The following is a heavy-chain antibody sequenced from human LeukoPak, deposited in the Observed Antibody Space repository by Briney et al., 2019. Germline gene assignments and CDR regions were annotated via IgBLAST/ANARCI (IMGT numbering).Heavy chain of an antibody. V-gene: IGHV3-7*01. CDR1: GFPFRIYW. CDR2: TKPDGTPE. J-gene: IGHJ4*02. D-gene: IGHD2-15*01. CDR3: ARDGGLHTNFDY. Sequence: PGGSVRLFCAASGFPFRIYWMVWVREARGKGLEGVANTKPDGTPEYYALSGRGRFTTSRDNANNFLYLQMDSLRGEDTAVYYCARDGGLHTNFDYWGQGTLVTVSS.